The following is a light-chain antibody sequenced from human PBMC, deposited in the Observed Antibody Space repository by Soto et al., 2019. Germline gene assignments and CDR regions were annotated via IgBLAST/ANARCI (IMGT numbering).Light chain of an antibody. Sequence: DIQMTQSPSSLSASIGDRVTITCRASQAISNYLNWYHQKPGNAPKLLIYAASSLQGGVPSRFSGGGSGTDFTLTIISLQPEAFATYYCQQRYSTPFTFGQGTRLESK. CDR2: AAS. V-gene: IGKV1-39*01. J-gene: IGKJ5*01. CDR1: QAISNY. CDR3: QQRYSTPFT.